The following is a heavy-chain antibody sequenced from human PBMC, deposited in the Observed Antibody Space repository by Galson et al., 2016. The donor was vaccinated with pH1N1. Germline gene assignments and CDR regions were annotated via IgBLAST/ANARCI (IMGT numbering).Heavy chain of an antibody. D-gene: IGHD2-2*01. Sequence: SLRLSCAASGFSFSTYSMNWARQAPGKGLEWVSYISSSGSYKNYADSVKARFIISRDNAKNSLYLQMNSLRAEDTAVYYCATYCISSSCYEGSFDYWGQGTLVTVSS. J-gene: IGHJ4*02. CDR1: GFSFSTYS. CDR2: ISSSGSYK. CDR3: ATYCISSSCYEGSFDY. V-gene: IGHV3-21*01.